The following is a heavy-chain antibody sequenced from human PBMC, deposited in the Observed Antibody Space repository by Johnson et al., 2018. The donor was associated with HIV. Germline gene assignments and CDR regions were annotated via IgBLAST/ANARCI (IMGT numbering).Heavy chain of an antibody. CDR1: GLTFSDYY. CDR2: ISSTGRTI. V-gene: IGHV3-11*04. J-gene: IGHJ3*02. CDR3: ARTTYSSPGAFDI. Sequence: VQSVESGGGLVKPGGSLRLSCAASGLTFSDYYISWIRQAPGKGLEWVSYISSTGRTIYYADSVTGRFTISRDNYKNMLYLQMNSLRAEDTAVYYCARTTYSSPGAFDIWGQGTMVTVSS. D-gene: IGHD6-19*01.